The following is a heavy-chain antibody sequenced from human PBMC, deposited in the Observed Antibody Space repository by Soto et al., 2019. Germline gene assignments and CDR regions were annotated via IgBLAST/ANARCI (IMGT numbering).Heavy chain of an antibody. CDR1: GFTFSEYS. D-gene: IGHD2-2*01. J-gene: IGHJ3*02. CDR2: IANGDNHI. V-gene: IGHV3-21*01. Sequence: EVQVVESGGGLVKPGGSLRLSCAASGFTFSEYSFLWVRQAPGKGLEWLSFIANGDNHIFYSDSVKGRFTISRDNAKNLVYLQLKSLRADDSAVYYCARENGHCTDACNRGAFDIWGQGTMVTVSS. CDR3: ARENGHCTDACNRGAFDI.